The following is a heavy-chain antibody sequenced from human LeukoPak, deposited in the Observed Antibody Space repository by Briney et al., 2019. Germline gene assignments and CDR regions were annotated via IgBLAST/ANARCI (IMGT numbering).Heavy chain of an antibody. V-gene: IGHV1-2*02. CDR2: INPNSGGT. CDR1: GDTFTGYY. J-gene: IGHJ5*02. CDR3: ARGLAGRGAAAGTGSYCWFDP. D-gene: IGHD6-13*01. Sequence: GASVKVSCKASGDTFTGYYMHWVRQAPGQGLEGMGWINPNSGGTNYAQKFQGRVTMTMDTAISTAYMELSRLRSDDTAVYYCARGLAGRGAAAGTGSYCWFDPWGQGTLVTVSS.